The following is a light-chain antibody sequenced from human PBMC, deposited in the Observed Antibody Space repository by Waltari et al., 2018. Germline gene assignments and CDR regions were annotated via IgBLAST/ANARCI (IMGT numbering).Light chain of an antibody. CDR2: SDF. Sequence: QSVLTQPPSVSATPGQRVTISCSGSISNIGSATVNWYQHLPGTAPRLVMFSDFLRPSGVPERLSGSNSGTSASLAISGLQSDDEAVYFCSTWDHSLKGPVFGGGTKLTVL. V-gene: IGLV1-44*01. J-gene: IGLJ2*01. CDR3: STWDHSLKGPV. CDR1: ISNIGSAT.